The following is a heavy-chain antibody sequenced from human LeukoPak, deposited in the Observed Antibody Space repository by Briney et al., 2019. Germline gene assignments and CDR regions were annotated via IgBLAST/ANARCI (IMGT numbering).Heavy chain of an antibody. CDR3: AKSIPAIAVAVSTRQ. CDR1: GFTFSSYA. D-gene: IGHD6-19*01. J-gene: IGHJ4*02. CDR2: ISYDGSNK. Sequence: GGSLRLSCAASGFTFSSYAMHWVRQAPGKGLEWVAVISYDGSNKDYADSVKGRFTISRDNSKNTLFLQMNSLRAEDTAVYYCAKSIPAIAVAVSTRQWGQGTLVTVSS. V-gene: IGHV3-30*04.